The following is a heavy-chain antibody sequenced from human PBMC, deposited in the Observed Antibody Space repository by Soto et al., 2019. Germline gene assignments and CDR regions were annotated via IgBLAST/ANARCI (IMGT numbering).Heavy chain of an antibody. D-gene: IGHD2-2*01. V-gene: IGHV4-59*06. J-gene: IGHJ4*02. CDR1: GGSINNHY. CDR2: VYYNGST. Sequence: PSETLSLTCTVSGGSINNHYWSWIRQPPGKGLEWIGYVYYNGSTYYNPSLKSRVTISVDTSKNQFSLKLSSVTAADTAVYYCARDISGDQLPQPFFDYWGQGTLVTSPQ. CDR3: ARDISGDQLPQPFFDY.